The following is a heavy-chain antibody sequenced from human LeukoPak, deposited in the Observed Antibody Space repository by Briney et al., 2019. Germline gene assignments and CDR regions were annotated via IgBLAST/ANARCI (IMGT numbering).Heavy chain of an antibody. Sequence: GGSLRLSCAASGFTFSDYAMHWVRQAPGKGLEWLTFIRYDGSNKYYADSLKGRFTISRDNSKNTLYLQMNSLRTEDTAVYYCAKEAFVYSGYYPLDHWGQGTLVTVSS. CDR3: AKEAFVYSGYYPLDH. V-gene: IGHV3-30*02. J-gene: IGHJ4*02. CDR2: IRYDGSNK. CDR1: GFTFSDYA. D-gene: IGHD3-22*01.